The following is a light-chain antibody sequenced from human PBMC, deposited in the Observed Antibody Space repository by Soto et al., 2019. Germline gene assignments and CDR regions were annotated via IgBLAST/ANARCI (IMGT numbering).Light chain of an antibody. Sequence: QAVLTQPASVSGSPGQSVTISCTGTSSDVGGYNYVSWYQQHPGKAPKLLIYDVSHRPSVVSNRFSGSKSGNTASLAISGLQAEDEADYYCSSYTSTNTLVIFGGGTKVTVL. V-gene: IGLV2-14*03. J-gene: IGLJ2*01. CDR1: SSDVGGYNY. CDR2: DVS. CDR3: SSYTSTNTLVI.